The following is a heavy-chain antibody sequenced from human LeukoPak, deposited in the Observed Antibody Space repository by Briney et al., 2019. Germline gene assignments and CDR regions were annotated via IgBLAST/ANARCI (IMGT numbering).Heavy chain of an antibody. D-gene: IGHD3-22*01. CDR2: IYPGDSDT. J-gene: IGHJ2*01. CDR3: ARLVGSSGYYPPYWYFDL. V-gene: IGHV5-51*01. Sequence: GESLKISCKGSGYSFTSYWIGWVRQMPGKGLEWMGIIYPGDSDTRYSPSFQGQVTISADKSISTAYLQWSSLKASDTAMYYCARLVGSSGYYPPYWYFDLWGRGTLVTVSS. CDR1: GYSFTSYW.